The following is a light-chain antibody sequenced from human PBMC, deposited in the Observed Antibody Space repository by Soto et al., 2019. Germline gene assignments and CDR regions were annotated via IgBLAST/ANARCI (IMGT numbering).Light chain of an antibody. V-gene: IGLV2-14*01. J-gene: IGLJ1*01. CDR2: DVS. CDR3: NSYTTSSSLYV. Sequence: QSALTQPASVSGSPGQSITTSCTGTSSDIGGYDYVSWYQQYPGKAPKLMIYDVSNRPSGVSDRFSGSKSANTASLTISGLQAEDEADYYCNSYTTSSSLYVFGTGTEVTVL. CDR1: SSDIGGYDY.